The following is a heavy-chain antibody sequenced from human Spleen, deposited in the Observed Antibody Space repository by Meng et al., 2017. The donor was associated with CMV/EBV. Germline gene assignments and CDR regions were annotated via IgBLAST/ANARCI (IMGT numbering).Heavy chain of an antibody. D-gene: IGHD3-22*01. V-gene: IGHV3-66*02. J-gene: IGHJ4*02. CDR2: IYAGGTT. CDR3: ARGLYDSNGLDFDY. CDR1: GFTFSTYS. Sequence: GGSLRLSCEVSGFTFSTYSFNWVRQAPGKGLEWVSVIYAGGTTYYADSVRGRFTFSRDDSKGTLYLQMNGLRAEDTGVYYCARGLYDSNGLDFDYWGQGTLVTVSS.